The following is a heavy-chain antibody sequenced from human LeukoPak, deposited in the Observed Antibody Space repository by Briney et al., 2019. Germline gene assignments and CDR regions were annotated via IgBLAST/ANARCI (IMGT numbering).Heavy chain of an antibody. D-gene: IGHD3-3*01. CDR1: GFTFSNAW. CDR2: IKSKTDGGTT. CDR3: AKDKGHYYDFWSGLVRGFDY. V-gene: IGHV3-15*01. Sequence: PGGSLRLSCAASGFTFSNAWMSWVRQAPGKGLEWVGRIKSKTDGGTTDYAAPVKGRFTISRDDSKNTLYLQMNSLRAEDTAVYFCAKDKGHYYDFWSGLVRGFDYWGQGTLVTVSS. J-gene: IGHJ4*02.